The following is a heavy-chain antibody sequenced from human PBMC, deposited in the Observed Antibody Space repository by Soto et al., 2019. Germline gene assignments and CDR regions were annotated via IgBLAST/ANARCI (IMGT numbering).Heavy chain of an antibody. CDR2: INHSGST. CDR3: ARGRFSGSAAGTSFDY. J-gene: IGHJ4*02. CDR1: GGSFSGYY. D-gene: IGHD6-13*01. V-gene: IGHV4-34*01. Sequence: SSETLSLACAVYGGSFSGYYWSWIRQPPGKGLEWIGEINHSGSTNYNPSLKSRVTISVDTSKNQFSLKLSSVTAADTAVYYCARGRFSGSAAGTSFDYWGQGTLVTVSS.